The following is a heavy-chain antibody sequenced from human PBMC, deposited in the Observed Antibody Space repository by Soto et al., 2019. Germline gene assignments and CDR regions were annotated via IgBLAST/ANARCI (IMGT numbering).Heavy chain of an antibody. J-gene: IGHJ5*01. Sequence: QVPLQQSGPGLVKPSQTLSLTCAISGDSVSTNSATWDWIRQSPSRGLEWLGRTYYRSKWDYDYAASLKRRININPDTSNNQASPHLDSVTPADTAVYYWARLIGNSWLDSWGQGTLVTVSS. CDR2: TYYRSKWDY. D-gene: IGHD2-8*01. V-gene: IGHV6-1*01. CDR3: ARLIGNSWLDS. CDR1: GDSVSTNSAT.